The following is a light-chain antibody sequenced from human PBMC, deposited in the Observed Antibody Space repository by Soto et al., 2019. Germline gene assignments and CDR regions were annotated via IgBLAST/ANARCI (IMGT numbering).Light chain of an antibody. CDR2: DVN. V-gene: IGLV2-8*01. Sequence: QSVLTQPPSASGSPGQSVTISFTGTSSDVGGYIFVSWYQQHPGKVPKLIIYDVNKQPSGVPDRFSGSKYGNTASLTVSGLQAEDEGDYYCVSFAGGTYVFGTGTKVTVL. CDR1: SSDVGGYIF. CDR3: VSFAGGTYV. J-gene: IGLJ1*01.